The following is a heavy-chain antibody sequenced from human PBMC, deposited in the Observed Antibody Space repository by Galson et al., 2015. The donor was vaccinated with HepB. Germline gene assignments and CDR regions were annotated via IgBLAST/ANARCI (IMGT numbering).Heavy chain of an antibody. J-gene: IGHJ4*02. Sequence: SLRLSCAASGFTFDDYAMHWVRQAPGKGLEWVSGISYDGSNKYYADSVKGRFTISRDNSKNALYLQMNSLRAEDTAVYYCARDWGTKKSGYAGYWGQGTLVTVSS. D-gene: IGHD5-12*01. CDR1: GFTFDDYA. CDR3: ARDWGTKKSGYAGY. V-gene: IGHV3-30-3*01. CDR2: ISYDGSNK.